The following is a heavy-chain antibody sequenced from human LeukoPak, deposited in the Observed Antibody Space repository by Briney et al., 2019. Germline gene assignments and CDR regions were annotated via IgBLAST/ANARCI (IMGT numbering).Heavy chain of an antibody. CDR2: ISWDGGST. V-gene: IGHV3-43D*03. D-gene: IGHD5-18*01. Sequence: PGGSLRLSCAASGFTFDDYAMHWVRQAPGKGLEWVSLISWDGGSTYYADSVKGRFTISRDNSKNSLYLQMNSLRAEDTAFYYCAKDFNPVETAIEFDYWGQGTLVTVSS. J-gene: IGHJ4*02. CDR3: AKDFNPVETAIEFDY. CDR1: GFTFDDYA.